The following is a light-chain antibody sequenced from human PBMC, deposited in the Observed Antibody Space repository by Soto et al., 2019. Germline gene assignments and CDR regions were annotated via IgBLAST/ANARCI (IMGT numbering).Light chain of an antibody. CDR2: GAS. Sequence: EILMTQSQATLSFSPGERATLSCRASQRISSNVAWYQQQPGQAPRLLIYGASTMATGVPPRFSGAGPVTDFTPTITSLLSEDFPVYFCQHYKDCPPYTFGQGTKLEIK. V-gene: IGKV3-15*01. CDR1: QRISSN. CDR3: QHYKDCPPYT. J-gene: IGKJ2*01.